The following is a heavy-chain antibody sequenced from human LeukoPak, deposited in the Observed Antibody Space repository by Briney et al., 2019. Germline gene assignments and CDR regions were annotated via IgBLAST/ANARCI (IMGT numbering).Heavy chain of an antibody. CDR3: VTKEPSTSGWSY. J-gene: IGHJ4*02. D-gene: IGHD6-19*01. CDR2: ISWNSGSI. Sequence: QPGRSLRLSCAASGFTFDDYAMHWVRQAPGKGLEWVSGISWNSGSIGYADSVKGRFTISRDNAKNLVYLQMNDLRAEDTGVYYCVTKEPSTSGWSYWGQGTLVTVSS. CDR1: GFTFDDYA. V-gene: IGHV3-9*01.